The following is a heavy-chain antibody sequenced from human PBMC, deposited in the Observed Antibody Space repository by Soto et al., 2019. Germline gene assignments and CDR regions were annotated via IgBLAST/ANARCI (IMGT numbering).Heavy chain of an antibody. CDR2: TTVSGGET. J-gene: IGHJ4*02. V-gene: IGHV3-23*01. D-gene: IGHD1-26*01. CDR3: GKGGTGDVGDH. CDR1: GFTFNNYG. Sequence: EVQLLESGGGLVQPGGSLRLSCVASGFTFNNYGMTWVRQAPGKGLEWVSGTTVSGGETYYADSVKGRFTISRDNSKSTLLLQMNSLRAEDTAVYYWGKGGTGDVGDHWGQGTLVTVSS.